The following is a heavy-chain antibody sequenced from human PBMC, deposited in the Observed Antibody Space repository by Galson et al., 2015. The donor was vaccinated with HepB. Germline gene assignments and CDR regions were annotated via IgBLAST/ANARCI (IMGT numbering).Heavy chain of an antibody. V-gene: IGHV3-49*03. CDR1: GFTFGDYA. Sequence: CAASGFTFGDYATSWFRQAPGKGLEWVGFIRSKAYGGTTEYAASVKGRFTISRDDSKSIAYLQMNSLKTEDTAVYYCTRAGATAASSSDYWGQGTLVTVSS. CDR2: IRSKAYGGTT. D-gene: IGHD6-6*01. J-gene: IGHJ4*02. CDR3: TRAGATAASSSDY.